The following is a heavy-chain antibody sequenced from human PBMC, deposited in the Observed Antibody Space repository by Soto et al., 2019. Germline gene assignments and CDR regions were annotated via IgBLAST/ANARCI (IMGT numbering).Heavy chain of an antibody. CDR2: IYYSGST. D-gene: IGHD3-22*01. CDR3: ATLNPGGVPGTYDRYAEYYYYLDA. V-gene: IGHV4-59*08. CDR1: GGSISSYY. J-gene: IGHJ6*03. Sequence: PSETLSLTCTVSGGSISSYYWSWIRQPPGKGLEWIGYIYYSGSTNYNPSLKSRVTISVDTSKNQFSLKLSSVTAAATAVYYCATLNPGGVPGTYDRYAEYYYYLDAWGKGTTVTVS.